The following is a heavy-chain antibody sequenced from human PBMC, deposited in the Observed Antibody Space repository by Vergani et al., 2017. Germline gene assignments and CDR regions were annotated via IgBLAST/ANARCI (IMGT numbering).Heavy chain of an antibody. V-gene: IGHV4-59*01. J-gene: IGHJ5*02. Sequence: VQLVESGGGVVQPGGSLRLSCAASGFTFSNAWMSWIRQPPGKGLEWIGYIYYSGSTNYNPSLKSRVTISVDTSKNQFSLKLSSVTDADTAVYYCARDRGVVGYNWFDPWGQGTLVTVSS. CDR3: ARDRGVVGYNWFDP. D-gene: IGHD2-15*01. CDR1: GFTFSNAW. CDR2: IYYSGST.